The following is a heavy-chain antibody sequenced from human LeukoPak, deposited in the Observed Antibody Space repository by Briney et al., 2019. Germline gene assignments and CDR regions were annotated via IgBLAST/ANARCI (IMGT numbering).Heavy chain of an antibody. J-gene: IGHJ4*02. CDR2: TIPIFGTA. D-gene: IGHD1-26*01. Sequence: SVKVSCKASGGTFSSYAINWVRQAPGQGLEWMGGTIPIFGTANYAQKLQGRVAITTDESTSTAYMELSSLRSEDTAVYYCARVFARSGEIGGSYYYYWGQGTLVTVSS. V-gene: IGHV1-69*05. CDR3: ARVFARSGEIGGSYYYY. CDR1: GGTFSSYA.